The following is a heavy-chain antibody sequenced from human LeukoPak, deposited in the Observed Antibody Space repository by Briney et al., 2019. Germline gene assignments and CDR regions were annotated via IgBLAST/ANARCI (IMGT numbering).Heavy chain of an antibody. J-gene: IGHJ4*02. V-gene: IGHV1-2*02. CDR2: INPNSGGT. CDR3: ARDPWDSSSWLLVAPLGH. CDR1: GYTFTGYY. Sequence: ASVKVSCKASGYTFTGYYMHWVRQAPGQGLEWMGWINPNSGGTNYAQKFQGRVTMTRDTSISTAYMGLSRLRSDDTAVYYCARDPWDSSSWLLVAPLGHWGQGTLVTVSS. D-gene: IGHD6-13*01.